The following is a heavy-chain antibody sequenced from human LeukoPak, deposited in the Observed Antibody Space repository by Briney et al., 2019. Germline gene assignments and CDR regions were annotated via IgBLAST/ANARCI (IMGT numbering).Heavy chain of an antibody. CDR3: ARGNFPYEKRFLEWLGLHYYYYMDV. Sequence: ASVKVSCKASGYDFTGHYIHWVRQATGQGLEWMGWMNPNSGNTGYAQKFQGRVTITRNTSISTAYMELSSPRSEDTAVYYCARGNFPYEKRFLEWLGLHYYYYMDVWGKGTTVTVSS. V-gene: IGHV1-8*03. D-gene: IGHD3-3*01. CDR1: GYDFTGHY. CDR2: MNPNSGNT. J-gene: IGHJ6*03.